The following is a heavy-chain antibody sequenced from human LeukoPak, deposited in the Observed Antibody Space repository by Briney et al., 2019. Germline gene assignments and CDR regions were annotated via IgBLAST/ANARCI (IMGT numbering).Heavy chain of an antibody. Sequence: GGSLRLSCAASGFTFSSYGMHWVRQAPGKGLEWVAVISYDGSNKYYADSVKGRFTISRDNSKNTLYLQMNSLRAEDTAVYYCAKDLSYDYGVYGGGFFYYYYGMDVWGKGTTVTVSS. CDR1: GFTFSSYG. CDR3: AKDLSYDYGVYGGGFFYYYYGMDV. V-gene: IGHV3-30*18. CDR2: ISYDGSNK. D-gene: IGHD4-17*01. J-gene: IGHJ6*04.